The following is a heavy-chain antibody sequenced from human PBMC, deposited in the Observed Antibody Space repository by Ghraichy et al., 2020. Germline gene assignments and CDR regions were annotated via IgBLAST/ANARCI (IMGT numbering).Heavy chain of an antibody. Sequence: GGSLRLSCAASGFTVSSNYMSWVRQAPGKGLEWVSVIYSGGSTYYADSVKGRFTISRDNSKNTLYLQMNSLRAEDTAVYYCARGYSSSLGDYFDYWGQGTLVTVSS. D-gene: IGHD6-6*01. CDR2: IYSGGST. J-gene: IGHJ4*02. V-gene: IGHV3-53*01. CDR3: ARGYSSSLGDYFDY. CDR1: GFTVSSNY.